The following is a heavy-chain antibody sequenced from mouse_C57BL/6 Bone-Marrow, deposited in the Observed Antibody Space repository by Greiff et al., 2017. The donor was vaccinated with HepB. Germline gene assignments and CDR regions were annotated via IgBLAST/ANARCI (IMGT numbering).Heavy chain of an antibody. CDR3: ARTDDNAFGY. CDR2: IWSGGST. J-gene: IGHJ3*01. CDR1: GFSFTSYG. D-gene: IGHD2-4*01. V-gene: IGHV2-2*01. Sequence: QVQLQQSGPGLVQPSQRLSITCTVSGFSFTSYGLHWVRQSPGKGLEWLGVIWSGGSTDDNAAFISRLSISKDNSKSHGFFKMNSLQADDTAIYYWARTDDNAFGYWGEVTLVTVSA.